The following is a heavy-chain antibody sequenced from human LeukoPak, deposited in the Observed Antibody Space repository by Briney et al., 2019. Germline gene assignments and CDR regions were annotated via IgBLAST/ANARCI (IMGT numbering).Heavy chain of an antibody. D-gene: IGHD6-13*01. CDR1: GGSISNNNYY. V-gene: IGHV4-39*01. CDR3: ARQIAGGTFYFDS. Sequence: SETLSLTCTVSGGSISNNNYYWAWIRQPPGKGVECIGSIYYSGSTYYNPSLRSRVTISVDTSKKQFSLRLTSVTAADTAVYYCARQIAGGTFYFDSWGQGTLVTVSS. J-gene: IGHJ4*02. CDR2: IYYSGST.